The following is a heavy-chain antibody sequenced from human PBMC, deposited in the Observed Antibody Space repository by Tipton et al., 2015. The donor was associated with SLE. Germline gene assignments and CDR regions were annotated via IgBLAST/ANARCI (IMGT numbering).Heavy chain of an antibody. CDR1: GGSFSAFY. V-gene: IGHV4-34*12. D-gene: IGHD4-11*01. J-gene: IGHJ4*02. Sequence: TLSLTCAVYGGSFSAFYWTWVRQSPGKGLEWIGDIIHSGSTNYNPSLRSRVTMSSDTSKKQLSLKLSSVTAADTAVYYCARVVDYNNCYFDYWGQGTLVTVSS. CDR2: IIHSGST. CDR3: ARVVDYNNCYFDY.